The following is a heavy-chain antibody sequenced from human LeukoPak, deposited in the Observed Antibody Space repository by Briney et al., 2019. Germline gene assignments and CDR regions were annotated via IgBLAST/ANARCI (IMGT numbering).Heavy chain of an antibody. D-gene: IGHD1-14*01. J-gene: IGHJ4*02. Sequence: GRSLRLSCAASGFTFSSYGMHWVRQAPGKGLEWVAVIWYDGSNKYYADSVKGRFTISRDSSKNTLYLQMNSLRAEDTAVYYCARERGGSLTGFDYWGQGTLVTVSS. CDR2: IWYDGSNK. CDR3: ARERGGSLTGFDY. V-gene: IGHV3-33*01. CDR1: GFTFSSYG.